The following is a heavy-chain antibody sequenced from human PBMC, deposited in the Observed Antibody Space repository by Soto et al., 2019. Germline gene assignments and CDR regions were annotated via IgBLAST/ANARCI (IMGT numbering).Heavy chain of an antibody. D-gene: IGHD3-9*01. V-gene: IGHV3-11*05. CDR1: GFPFSDYY. Sequence: QVQLVESGGDLVKPGGSLRLSCAASGFPFSDYYMSWLRQAPGKGLEWVSSIGSSSSYTNYADSVKGRLTISRDNAKNSLYLQMNSLRAEATAVYYCARRRPTGYYNYWGQGTLVTVSA. CDR2: IGSSSSYT. J-gene: IGHJ4*02. CDR3: ARRRPTGYYNY.